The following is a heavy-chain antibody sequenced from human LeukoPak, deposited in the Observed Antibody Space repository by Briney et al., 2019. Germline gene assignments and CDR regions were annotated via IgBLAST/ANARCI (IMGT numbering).Heavy chain of an antibody. CDR3: ARGRRDYYDPLDY. CDR1: GFSFSSYS. Sequence: GGSLRHSCAASGFSFSSYSMNWVRQAPGKGLEWVSSIRGSTSDAYYADSVKGRFTISRDNAKKSLYLQMNSLRAEDTAVYYCARGRRDYYDPLDYWGQGSLVIVSS. V-gene: IGHV3-21*01. CDR2: IRGSTSDA. D-gene: IGHD3-22*01. J-gene: IGHJ4*02.